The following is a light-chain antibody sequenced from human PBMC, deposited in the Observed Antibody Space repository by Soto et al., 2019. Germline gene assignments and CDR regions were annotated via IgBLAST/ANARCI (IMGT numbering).Light chain of an antibody. CDR1: QGISSY. CDR2: AAS. CDR3: QHLKRYPLS. V-gene: IGKV1-9*01. J-gene: IGKJ4*01. Sequence: IQLTQSPSSLSASIGDRVTITCRASQGISSYLAWYRQKAGKAPELLIEAASTLQSGVPSRFSGSGSGTDFALTISSLQPEDFATYYCQHLKRYPLSFGGGTKVEIK.